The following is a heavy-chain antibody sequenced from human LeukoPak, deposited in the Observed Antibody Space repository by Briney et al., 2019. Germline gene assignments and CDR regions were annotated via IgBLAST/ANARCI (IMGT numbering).Heavy chain of an antibody. CDR2: INAGNGDA. V-gene: IGHV1-3*01. Sequence: ASVNVSCKASGYTFTTYAIHWVRQAPGRSLEWMGRINAGNGDAKYSQNFHDRITITRDTSASTVYMELTSLRSEDTAVYCCGKSAPSGFDPWGQGTLVTVSS. J-gene: IGHJ5*02. CDR3: GKSAPSGFDP. CDR1: GYTFTTYA.